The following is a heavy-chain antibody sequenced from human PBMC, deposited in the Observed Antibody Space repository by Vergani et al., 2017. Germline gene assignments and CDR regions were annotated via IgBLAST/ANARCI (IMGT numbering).Heavy chain of an antibody. CDR3: VGAYGSDAFVI. CDR1: GFTFSSYD. Sequence: EVQLVESGGGLVQPGGSLRLSCAASGFTFSSYDMHWVRQATGKGLEWVSAIGTAGDTYYPGSVKGRFTISRENAKNSLYLQMNSLRAGDTAVYYCVGAYGSDAFVIWGQGTMVTVSS. J-gene: IGHJ3*02. V-gene: IGHV3-13*04. CDR2: IGTAGDT. D-gene: IGHD3-16*01.